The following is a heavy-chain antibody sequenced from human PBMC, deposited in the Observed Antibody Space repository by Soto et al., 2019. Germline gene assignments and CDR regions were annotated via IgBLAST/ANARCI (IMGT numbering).Heavy chain of an antibody. V-gene: IGHV4-34*01. CDR1: GGSFSGYY. CDR3: ARGSRQWLVRSYYDGMDV. CDR2: INHSGST. D-gene: IGHD6-19*01. J-gene: IGHJ6*02. Sequence: SGTLSLTCAVYGGSFSGYYWSWIRQPPGKGLEWIGEINHSGSTNYNPSLKSRVTISVDTSKNQFSLKLSSVTAADTAVYYCARGSRQWLVRSYYDGMDVWGQGSTVT.